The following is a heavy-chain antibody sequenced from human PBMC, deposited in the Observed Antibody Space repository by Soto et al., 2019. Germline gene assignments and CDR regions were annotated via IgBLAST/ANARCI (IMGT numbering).Heavy chain of an antibody. D-gene: IGHD5-12*01. Sequence: VGSLRLSCAASGFTFSDYYMSWIRQAPGKGLEWVSYISSSGSTIYYADSVKGRFTISRDNAKNSLYLQMNSLRAEDTAVYYCARVRRSSGYDLGSGWFDPWGQGTPVTVSS. CDR3: ARVRRSSGYDLGSGWFDP. J-gene: IGHJ5*02. CDR2: ISSSGSTI. V-gene: IGHV3-11*01. CDR1: GFTFSDYY.